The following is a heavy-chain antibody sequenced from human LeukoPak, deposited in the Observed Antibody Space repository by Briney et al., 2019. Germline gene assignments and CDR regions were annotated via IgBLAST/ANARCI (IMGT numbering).Heavy chain of an antibody. Sequence: GGSLRLSCAASGFTFSYYGMHWVRQAPGRGLEWVAVISHDGSNKYYADSVKGRSTISRDNSKNTLYLQMNSLRPEDTSVYYCAKPGKRRVVTITDFDYWGRGTLVTVSS. CDR3: AKPGKRRVVTITDFDY. CDR2: ISHDGSNK. CDR1: GFTFSYYG. J-gene: IGHJ4*02. V-gene: IGHV3-30*18. D-gene: IGHD3-22*01.